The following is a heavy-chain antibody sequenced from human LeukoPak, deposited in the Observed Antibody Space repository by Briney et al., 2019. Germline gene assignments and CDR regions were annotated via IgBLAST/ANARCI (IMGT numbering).Heavy chain of an antibody. CDR3: ARGISYSSSPHFDY. Sequence: PSETLSLTCTVSGGSISSYYRSWIRQPPGKGLEWIGYIYYSGSTNYNPSLKSRVTISVDTSKNQFSLKLSSVTAADTAVYYCARGISYSSSPHFDYWGQGTLVTVSS. D-gene: IGHD6-6*01. J-gene: IGHJ4*02. CDR1: GGSISSYY. V-gene: IGHV4-59*01. CDR2: IYYSGST.